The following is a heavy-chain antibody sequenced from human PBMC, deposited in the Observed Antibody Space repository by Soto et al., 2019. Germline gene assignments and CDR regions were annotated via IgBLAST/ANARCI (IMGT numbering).Heavy chain of an antibody. CDR3: ARVYVEVTHRNAFDI. CDR1: GFTFRTYA. D-gene: IGHD2-21*02. V-gene: IGHV3-30*04. Sequence: GGSLRLSCAASGFTFRTYAFHWVRQAPGKGLEWVALISYDGSQKYYAQSVEGRFTVSRDNSKNTLNLHLNSLRVEDTAVYYCARVYVEVTHRNAFDIWGRGTMVTVSS. J-gene: IGHJ3*02. CDR2: ISYDGSQK.